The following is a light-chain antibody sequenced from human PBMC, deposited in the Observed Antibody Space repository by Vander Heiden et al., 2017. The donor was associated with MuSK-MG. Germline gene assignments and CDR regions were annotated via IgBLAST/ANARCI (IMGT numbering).Light chain of an antibody. CDR3: QQSYSTPLT. CDR2: AAS. Sequence: DIQTTQSPPSLSASVGDRVTITCRASQSISTYLNWYQQKPGKAPELLIYAASSLQSGVPSRFSGSGSGTNFTLTITSLQPEDFATYYCQQSYSTPLTFGGGTRVEIK. J-gene: IGKJ4*01. CDR1: QSISTY. V-gene: IGKV1-39*01.